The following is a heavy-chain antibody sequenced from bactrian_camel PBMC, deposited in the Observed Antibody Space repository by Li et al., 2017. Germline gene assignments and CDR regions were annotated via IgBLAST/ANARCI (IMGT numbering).Heavy chain of an antibody. CDR3: AATRGPLPVRSAFDEGRYNY. J-gene: IGHJ4*01. D-gene: IGHD2*01. CDR2: IYTGAGNA. V-gene: IGHV3S1*01. CDR1: AVFYSRLC. Sequence: HVQLVESGGGSGQVGGSLTLSCEAPAVFYSRLCIAWFRQGPGKEREGLAVIYTGAGNAFSADSVKGRFTISQDDANNTVYLQMDSLKPEDTATYYWAATRGPLPVRSAFDEGRYNYWGQGTQVTVS.